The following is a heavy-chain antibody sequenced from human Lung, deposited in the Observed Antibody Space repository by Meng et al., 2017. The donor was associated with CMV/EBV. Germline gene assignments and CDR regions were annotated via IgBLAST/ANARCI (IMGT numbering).Heavy chain of an antibody. Sequence: GESLKISCAASGFTFSGSAMHWVRQASGKGLEWVGRIRSKANIYATAYTASVRGRFTVFRNDSKNTAYLQMNSLKTEDTAVYYCTSLTMIDAFDIWGQGTMVTVSS. D-gene: IGHD3-22*01. CDR3: TSLTMIDAFDI. V-gene: IGHV3-73*01. CDR1: GFTFSGSA. J-gene: IGHJ3*02. CDR2: IRSKANIYAT.